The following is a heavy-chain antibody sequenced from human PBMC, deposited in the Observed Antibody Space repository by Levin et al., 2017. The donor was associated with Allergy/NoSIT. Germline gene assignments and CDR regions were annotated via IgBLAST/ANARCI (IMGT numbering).Heavy chain of an antibody. D-gene: IGHD3-16*02. CDR1: GGSFGGYY. Sequence: PSETLSLTCAVYGGSFGGYYWSWIRQSPGKGLEWIGEIKHSGSTNYNPSLKSRVTMSLDTYTSKNQVSLKLSSVTAADTAVYYCARGWSGVWGNNRRNWFDPWGQGTLVTVSS. CDR3: ARGWSGVWGNNRRNWFDP. CDR2: IKHSGST. J-gene: IGHJ5*02. V-gene: IGHV4-34*01.